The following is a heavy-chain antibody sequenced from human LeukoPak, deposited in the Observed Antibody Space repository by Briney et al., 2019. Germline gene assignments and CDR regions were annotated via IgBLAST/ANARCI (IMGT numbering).Heavy chain of an antibody. J-gene: IGHJ4*02. CDR3: ARTYDFWSGYYEYYFDY. CDR2: INPNSGGT. V-gene: IGHV1-2*02. CDR1: GYTFTGYY. Sequence: ASVKVSCKASGYTFTGYYMHWVRQAPGQGLEWMGWINPNSGGTNYAQKFQGRATMTRDTSISTAYMELSRLRSDDTAVYYCARTYDFWSGYYEYYFDYWGQGTLVTVSS. D-gene: IGHD3-3*01.